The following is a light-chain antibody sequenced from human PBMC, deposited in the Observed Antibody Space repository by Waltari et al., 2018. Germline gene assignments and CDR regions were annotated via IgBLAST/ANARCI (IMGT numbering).Light chain of an antibody. J-gene: IGKJ5*01. Sequence: DIQMTPSPSSLSASVGDRVTITCRASQSISSYLNWYQQKPGKAPKLLIYAASSLQVGVPARFSGRGAGTDFTLTISSLQAEDFATYYCQQSYSTLISFGQGTRLEIK. V-gene: IGKV1-39*01. CDR1: QSISSY. CDR3: QQSYSTLIS. CDR2: AAS.